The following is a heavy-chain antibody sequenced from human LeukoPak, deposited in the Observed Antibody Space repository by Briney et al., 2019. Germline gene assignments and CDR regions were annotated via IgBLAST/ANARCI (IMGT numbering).Heavy chain of an antibody. CDR2: IYYSGST. J-gene: IGHJ5*02. CDR3: ARAKVRIAYYDFWSGYPNWFDP. D-gene: IGHD3-3*01. V-gene: IGHV4-59*01. CDR1: GGSISSFY. Sequence: SETLSLTCTVSGGSISSFYWSWIRQPPGKGLEWIGYIYYSGSTNYNPSLKSRVTISVDTSKNQFSLKLSSVTAADTAVYYCARAKVRIAYYDFWSGYPNWFDPWGQGTLVTVSS.